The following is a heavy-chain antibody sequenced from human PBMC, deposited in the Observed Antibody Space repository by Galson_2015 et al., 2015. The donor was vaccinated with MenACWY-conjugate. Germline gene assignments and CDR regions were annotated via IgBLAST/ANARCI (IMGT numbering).Heavy chain of an antibody. CDR3: AKDFTGQWTDNAFDY. J-gene: IGHJ4*02. V-gene: IGHV3-23*01. CDR1: GFTFSDYA. Sequence: SLRLSCAASGFTFSDYAMSWVRQAPGKGLEWVSAISGSAGSTYYADSVKGRFTISRDNSKNTLYMQLNSLRVEDTAVYYCAKDFTGQWTDNAFDYWGQGTRVTVSS. D-gene: IGHD6-19*01. CDR2: ISGSAGST.